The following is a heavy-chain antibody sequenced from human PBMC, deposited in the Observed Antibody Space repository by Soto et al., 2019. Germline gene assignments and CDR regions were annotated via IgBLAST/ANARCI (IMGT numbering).Heavy chain of an antibody. Sequence: QVQLVQSGAEVKKPGASVKVSCKASGYSFTNYGITWVRQAPGQGLEWMGWISAYNGNTNYAQKLQGRVTMTTDTSTSTAYMDLRSLSSDDTAVYYCARCFQGGSDSYFDYWGQGSLVTDSS. V-gene: IGHV1-18*01. CDR3: ARCFQGGSDSYFDY. CDR1: GYSFTNYG. D-gene: IGHD5-12*01. J-gene: IGHJ4*02. CDR2: ISAYNGNT.